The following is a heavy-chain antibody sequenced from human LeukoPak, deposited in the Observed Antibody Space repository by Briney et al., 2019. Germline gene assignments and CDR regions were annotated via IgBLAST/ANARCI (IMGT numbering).Heavy chain of an antibody. Sequence: ASVKVSCKASGYTFTSNAMHWVRQAPGQRPEWMGWINTGNGNTKYSQKFKGRVTISRDTSANTAYMEVSSLRSEDTAVYYCARGAAEGLDRWGQGTLVTGSS. CDR3: ARGAAEGLDR. V-gene: IGHV1-3*04. CDR2: INTGNGNT. D-gene: IGHD6-13*01. CDR1: GYTFTSNA. J-gene: IGHJ5*02.